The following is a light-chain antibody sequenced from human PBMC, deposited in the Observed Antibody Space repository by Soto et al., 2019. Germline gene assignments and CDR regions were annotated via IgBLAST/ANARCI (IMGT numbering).Light chain of an antibody. J-gene: IGKJ5*01. CDR1: QSVASN. CDR3: QQYGSSLLIT. V-gene: IGKV3-20*01. Sequence: EIVMTQSPASLSVSPGESVTLSCRASQSVASNLAWYQQKPGQAPRLLIYGASSRATGIPDRFSGSGSGTDFTLTISRLEPEDFAVYYCQQYGSSLLITFGQGTRLEIK. CDR2: GAS.